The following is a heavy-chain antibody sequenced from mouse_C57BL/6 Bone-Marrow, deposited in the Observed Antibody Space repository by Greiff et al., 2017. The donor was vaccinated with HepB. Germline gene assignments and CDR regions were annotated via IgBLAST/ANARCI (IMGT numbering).Heavy chain of an antibody. V-gene: IGHV5-17*01. J-gene: IGHJ3*01. CDR2: ISSGSSTI. D-gene: IGHD2-5*01. CDR1: GFTFSDYG. CDR3: ARQAYYSNSLFAY. Sequence: EVNLVESGGGLVKPGGSLKLSCAASGFTFSDYGMHWVRQAPEKGLEWVAYISSGSSTIYYADTVKGRFTISRDNAKNTLFLQMTSLRSEDTAMYYCARQAYYSNSLFAYWGQGTLVTVSA.